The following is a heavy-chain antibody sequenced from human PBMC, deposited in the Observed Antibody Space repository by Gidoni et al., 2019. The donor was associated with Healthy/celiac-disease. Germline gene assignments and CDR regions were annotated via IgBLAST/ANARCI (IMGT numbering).Heavy chain of an antibody. CDR2: IRSKAYGGTT. CDR3: TRYGDYVYYGMDV. J-gene: IGHJ6*02. D-gene: IGHD4-17*01. CDR1: GFTLGDYA. V-gene: IGHV3-49*04. Sequence: RSLRLSCTASGFTLGDYAMSWVRQAPGKGLEWVGFIRSKAYGGTTEYAASVKGRFTISRDDSKSIAYLQMNSLKTEDTAVYYCTRYGDYVYYGMDVWGQGTTVTVSS.